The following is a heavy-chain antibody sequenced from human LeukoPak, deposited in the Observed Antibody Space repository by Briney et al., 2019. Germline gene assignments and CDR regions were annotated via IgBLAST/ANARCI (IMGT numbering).Heavy chain of an antibody. CDR1: GFTFSSYG. CDR2: ISYDGSNK. CDR3: ARDPPPDIVVVPAATAFDY. V-gene: IGHV3-30*03. D-gene: IGHD2-2*01. J-gene: IGHJ4*02. Sequence: GRSLRLSCAASGFTFSSYGMHWVRQAPGKGLEWVAVISYDGSNKYYADSVKGRFTISRDNSKNTLYLQMNSLRAEDTAVYYCARDPPPDIVVVPAATAFDYWGQGTLVTVSS.